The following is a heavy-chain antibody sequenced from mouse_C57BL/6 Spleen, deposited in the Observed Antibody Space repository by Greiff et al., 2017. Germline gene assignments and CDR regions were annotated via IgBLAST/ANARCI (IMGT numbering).Heavy chain of an antibody. J-gene: IGHJ1*03. CDR3: ARSPCWYFDV. Sequence: QVQLKESGPELVKPGASVKISCKASGYAFSSSWMNWVKQRPGKGLEWIGRIYPGDGDTNYNGKFKGKATLTADKSSSTAYMQLSSLTSEDSAVYLCARSPCWYFDVWGTGTTVTVSS. CDR2: IYPGDGDT. CDR1: GYAFSSSW. V-gene: IGHV1-82*01.